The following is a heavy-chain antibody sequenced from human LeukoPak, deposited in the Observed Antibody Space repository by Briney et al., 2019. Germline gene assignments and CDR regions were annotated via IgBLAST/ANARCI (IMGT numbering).Heavy chain of an antibody. Sequence: PGGSLRLSCAASGFTFSSYWMSWVRQAPGEGLEWVAKINQDGTEKAYVDSVRGRFTISRDNAKNSLFLQMNSLRAEDTAVYYCGREVSGRGWTYIDSWGQGTLVTISS. J-gene: IGHJ4*02. V-gene: IGHV3-7*03. D-gene: IGHD3-10*01. CDR1: GFTFSSYW. CDR3: GREVSGRGWTYIDS. CDR2: INQDGTEK.